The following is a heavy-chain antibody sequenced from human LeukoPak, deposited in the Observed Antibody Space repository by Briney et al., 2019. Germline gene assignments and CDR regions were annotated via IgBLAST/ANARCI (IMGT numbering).Heavy chain of an antibody. Sequence: GGSLRLSCAASGFTFSRYWMSWVRQAPGKGLEWVASIKEDGNERYYVDSVKGRFTISRDNSKNSVFLQMNSLRVEETAVYYCARDADLGATITGAFDIWGQGTMVTVSS. CDR2: IKEDGNER. D-gene: IGHD5-24*01. J-gene: IGHJ3*02. CDR3: ARDADLGATITGAFDI. V-gene: IGHV3-7*01. CDR1: GFTFSRYW.